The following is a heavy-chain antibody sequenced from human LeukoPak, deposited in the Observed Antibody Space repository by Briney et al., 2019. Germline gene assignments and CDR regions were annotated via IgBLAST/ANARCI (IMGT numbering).Heavy chain of an antibody. CDR2: ISYDGSSK. J-gene: IGHJ5*02. V-gene: IGHV3-30*04. Sequence: GGSLRLSCAASGFTFSGYAMHWVRQAPGKGPEWVAVISYDGSSKNYADSVKDRFTISRDNSKNTLYLQMNSLRVDDTAVYYCASPRWYDPWGQGTLVTVSS. CDR3: ASPRWYDP. CDR1: GFTFSGYA.